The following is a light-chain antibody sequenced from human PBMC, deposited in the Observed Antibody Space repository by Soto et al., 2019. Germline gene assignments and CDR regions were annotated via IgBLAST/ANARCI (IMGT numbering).Light chain of an antibody. V-gene: IGKV3-15*01. J-gene: IGKJ1*01. Sequence: ETVMTQSPATLSVSPGERATLSCRASQSVSNDLAWYQQKPGQAPRLLIYGASTRATGIPARFSGSGSETEFTLTISSLQSEDFAVYYCHQYDNWPGTFGQGTKVEIK. CDR3: HQYDNWPGT. CDR1: QSVSND. CDR2: GAS.